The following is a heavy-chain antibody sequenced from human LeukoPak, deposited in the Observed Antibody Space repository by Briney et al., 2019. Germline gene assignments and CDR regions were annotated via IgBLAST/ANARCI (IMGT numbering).Heavy chain of an antibody. CDR3: AASDYGDYTGTFYYYYMDV. J-gene: IGHJ6*03. D-gene: IGHD4-17*01. CDR2: INHSGST. Sequence: PSETLSLTCAVYGGSFSGYYWSWIRQPPGKGLEWIGEINHSGSTNYNPSLKSRVTISVDTSKNQFSLKLSSVTAADTAVYYCAASDYGDYTGTFYYYYMDVWGKGTTVTISS. V-gene: IGHV4-34*01. CDR1: GGSFSGYY.